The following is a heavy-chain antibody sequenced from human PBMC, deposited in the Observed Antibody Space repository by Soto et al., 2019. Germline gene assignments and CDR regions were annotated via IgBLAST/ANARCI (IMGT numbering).Heavy chain of an antibody. CDR2: INAGNGNT. CDR3: ARSAGYSYGDY. V-gene: IGHV1-3*01. CDR1: GYTFASDA. D-gene: IGHD5-18*01. J-gene: IGHJ4*02. Sequence: QVQLVQSGAEVKKPGASVKVSCKASGYTFASDAMHWVRQAPGQRLEWMGWINAGNGNTKYSQKFQGRVTITRDTSASTAYMELSSLRTEDTAVYYCARSAGYSYGDYWGQGTLVTVSS.